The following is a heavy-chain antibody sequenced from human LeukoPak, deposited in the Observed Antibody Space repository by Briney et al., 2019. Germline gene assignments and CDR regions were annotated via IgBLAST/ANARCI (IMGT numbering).Heavy chain of an antibody. CDR2: IYYSGST. CDR3: ARLLRVGYCSTTTCNWFDP. CDR1: GFTFSNY. D-gene: IGHD2-2*03. V-gene: IGHV4-38-2*01. Sequence: GSLRLSCAASGFTFSNYWGWIRQPPGKGLEWIGSIYYSGSTYYSPSLKSRVTISVDTSKNQFSLKLSSVTAADTAVYYCARLLRVGYCSTTTCNWFDPWGQGTLVTVSS. J-gene: IGHJ5*02.